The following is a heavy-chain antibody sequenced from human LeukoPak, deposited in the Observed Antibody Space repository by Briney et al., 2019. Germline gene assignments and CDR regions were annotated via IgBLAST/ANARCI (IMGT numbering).Heavy chain of an antibody. CDR2: TYPGDSDT. J-gene: IGHJ4*02. V-gene: IGHV5-51*01. D-gene: IGHD3-10*01. CDR1: GYSFTSYW. Sequence: GESLKISCKGSGYSFTSYWIGWVRQMPGKGLEWMGITYPGDSDTRYSPSFQGQVTISADKSISTAYLQWSSLKASDTAMYYCARQITMVRGVIVYFDYWGQGTLVTVSS. CDR3: ARQITMVRGVIVYFDY.